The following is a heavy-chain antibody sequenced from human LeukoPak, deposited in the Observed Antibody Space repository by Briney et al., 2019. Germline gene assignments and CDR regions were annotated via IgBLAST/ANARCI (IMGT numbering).Heavy chain of an antibody. V-gene: IGHV3-9*01. D-gene: IGHD4-17*01. CDR1: GFTFDDYA. CDR2: ISWNSGSI. J-gene: IGHJ4*02. CDR3: AKDIVRYVDYARGAFDY. Sequence: GGSLRLSCAASGFTFDDYAMHWVRQAPGKGLEWVSGISWNSGSIGYADSVKGRFTISRDNAKNSLYLQMNSLRAEDTALYYCAKDIVRYVDYARGAFDYWGQGTLVTVSS.